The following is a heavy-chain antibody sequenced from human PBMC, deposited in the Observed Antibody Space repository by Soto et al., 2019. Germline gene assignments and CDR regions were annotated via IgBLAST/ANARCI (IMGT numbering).Heavy chain of an antibody. J-gene: IGHJ4*03. V-gene: IGHV4-30-4*01. CDR3: ARGSYYDSSGYYY. D-gene: IGHD3-22*01. CDR2: IYYSGST. CDR1: GGSISSGDYY. Sequence: SETLSLTCTVSGGSISSGDYYWSWIRQPPGKGLEWIGYIYYSGSTYYNPSLKSRVTISVDTSKNQYSLKLSSVTAADTAVYYCARGSYYDSSGYYYWGQGTMVTVSS.